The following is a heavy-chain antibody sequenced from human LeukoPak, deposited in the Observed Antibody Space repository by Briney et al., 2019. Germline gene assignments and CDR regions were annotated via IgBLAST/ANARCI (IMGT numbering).Heavy chain of an antibody. CDR2: IIPIFGIA. CDR1: GGTFSSYA. D-gene: IGHD3-22*01. CDR3: ASYYDSSGYPSQPDYYYGMDV. J-gene: IGHJ6*02. V-gene: IGHV1-69*04. Sequence: GASVTVSCTASGGTFSSYAISWVRQAPGQGLEWMGRIIPIFGIANYAQKFQGRVTITADKSTSTAYMELSSLRSEDTAVYYCASYYDSSGYPSQPDYYYGMDVWGQGTTVTVSS.